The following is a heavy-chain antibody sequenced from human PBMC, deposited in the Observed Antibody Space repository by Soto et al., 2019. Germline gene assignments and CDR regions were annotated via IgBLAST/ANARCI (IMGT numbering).Heavy chain of an antibody. CDR3: ARAPIVVVVGATADAFDV. Sequence: GASVKVSCKASGYTFTGYYMPWVRQAPGQGLEWMGWINPNSGGTNYAQKFQGWVTMTRDTSISTAYMELSRLRSDDTAVYYCARAPIVVVVGATADAFDVWGQGTMVTVSS. J-gene: IGHJ3*01. CDR2: INPNSGGT. D-gene: IGHD2-15*01. CDR1: GYTFTGYY. V-gene: IGHV1-2*04.